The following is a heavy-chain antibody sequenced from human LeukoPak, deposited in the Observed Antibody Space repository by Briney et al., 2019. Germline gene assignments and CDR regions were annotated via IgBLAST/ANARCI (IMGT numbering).Heavy chain of an antibody. Sequence: PSETLSLTCAVYGGSFSGYYWSWIRQPPGKGLEWIGEINHSGSTNYSPSLKSRVTISVDTSKNQFSLKLSSVTAADTAVYYCARVSSSWYWGVLEYYMDVWGKGTTVTVSS. CDR3: ARVSSSWYWGVLEYYMDV. D-gene: IGHD6-13*01. V-gene: IGHV4-34*01. CDR1: GGSFSGYY. J-gene: IGHJ6*03. CDR2: INHSGST.